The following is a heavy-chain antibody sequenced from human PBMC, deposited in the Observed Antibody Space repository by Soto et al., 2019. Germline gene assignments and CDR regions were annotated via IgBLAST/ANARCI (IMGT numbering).Heavy chain of an antibody. CDR3: ARPTTVTEHLDY. Sequence: GGSLRLSCAASGFTFSSYNRNWVRQAPGKGLEWVSYISSSSSTTYYADSVKGRFTISRDNAKNSLYLQMNSLRAEDTAVYYCARPTTVTEHLDYWGQGALVTVSS. CDR2: ISSSSSTT. CDR1: GFTFSSYN. D-gene: IGHD4-17*01. J-gene: IGHJ4*02. V-gene: IGHV3-48*01.